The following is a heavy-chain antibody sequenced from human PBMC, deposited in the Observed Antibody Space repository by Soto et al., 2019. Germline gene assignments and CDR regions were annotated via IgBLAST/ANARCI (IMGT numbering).Heavy chain of an antibody. CDR1: GGSISSYY. J-gene: IGHJ4*02. Sequence: QVQLQESSPGLVKPSETLSLTCTVSGGSISSYYWSWIRQPAGKGLEWIGRIYTSGSTNYNPSLKSRVTMSVDTSKNQFSLKLSSVTAADTAVYYCASPGPYCSGGSCYSFDYWGQGTLVTVSS. V-gene: IGHV4-4*07. CDR2: IYTSGST. CDR3: ASPGPYCSGGSCYSFDY. D-gene: IGHD2-15*01.